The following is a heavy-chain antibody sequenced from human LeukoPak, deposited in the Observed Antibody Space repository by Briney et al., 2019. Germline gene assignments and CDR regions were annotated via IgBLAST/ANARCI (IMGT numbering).Heavy chain of an antibody. Sequence: SETLSLTCTVSGGSISSYYWSWIRQPPGKGLEWIGYIYYSGSTNYNPSLKSRVTISVDTSKNQFSLKLSSVTAAETAVYYCARQGGGFWYFDLWGRGTLVNVSS. D-gene: IGHD6-25*01. CDR2: IYYSGST. CDR3: ARQGGGFWYFDL. J-gene: IGHJ2*01. CDR1: GGSISSYY. V-gene: IGHV4-59*08.